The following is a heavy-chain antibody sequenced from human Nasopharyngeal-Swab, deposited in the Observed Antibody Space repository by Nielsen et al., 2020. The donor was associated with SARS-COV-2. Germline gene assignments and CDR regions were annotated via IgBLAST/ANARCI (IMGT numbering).Heavy chain of an antibody. V-gene: IGHV4-38-2*02. CDR3: ARVTLCEYSYGDNWFDP. Sequence: WMGSIYHTGSPNYTPSLKSHDPISVLTSKNNFSRNLSSVTAADTAVYYCARVTLCEYSYGDNWFDPWGQGTLVTVSS. D-gene: IGHD5-18*01. CDR2: IYHTGSP. J-gene: IGHJ5*02.